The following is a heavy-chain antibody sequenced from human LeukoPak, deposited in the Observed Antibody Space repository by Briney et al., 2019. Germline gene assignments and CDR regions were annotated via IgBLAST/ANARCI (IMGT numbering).Heavy chain of an antibody. CDR2: IYTSGST. CDR1: GGSISSGSYY. D-gene: IGHD7-27*01. CDR3: AKASANWGNYYLDY. V-gene: IGHV4-61*02. Sequence: PSQTLSLTCTVSGGSISSGSYYWSWIRQPAGKGLEWIGRIYTSGSTNYNPSLKSRVTISVDTSKNQFSLKLSSVTAADTAVYYCAKASANWGNYYLDYWGQGTLVTVSS. J-gene: IGHJ4*02.